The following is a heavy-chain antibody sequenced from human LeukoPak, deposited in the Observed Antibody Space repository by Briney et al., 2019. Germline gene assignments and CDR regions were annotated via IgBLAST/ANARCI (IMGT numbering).Heavy chain of an antibody. J-gene: IGHJ6*02. Sequence: GGSLRLSCAASGFTFSSYAMSWVRQAPGKGLEWVSAISGSGGSTYYADSVKGRFTISRDNSKNTLYLQINSLRAEDTAVYYCARDRVGYYDSSGYYLDYYGMDVWGQGTTVTVSS. CDR1: GFTFSSYA. V-gene: IGHV3-23*01. CDR2: ISGSGGST. CDR3: ARDRVGYYDSSGYYLDYYGMDV. D-gene: IGHD3-22*01.